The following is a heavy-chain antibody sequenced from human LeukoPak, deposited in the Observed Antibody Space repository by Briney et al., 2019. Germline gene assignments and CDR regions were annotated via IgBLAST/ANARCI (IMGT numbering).Heavy chain of an antibody. D-gene: IGHD3-10*01. CDR3: ARSSGSGPYGMDV. Sequence: SETLSLTCTVSGGSISSYYWSWIRQPPGKGLEWIGYIYYSGSTNYNPSLKSRVTISVDTSKNQFSLKLSSVTAADTAVYYCARSSGSGPYGMDVWGQGTTVTVSS. V-gene: IGHV4-59*08. CDR2: IYYSGST. J-gene: IGHJ6*02. CDR1: GGSISSYY.